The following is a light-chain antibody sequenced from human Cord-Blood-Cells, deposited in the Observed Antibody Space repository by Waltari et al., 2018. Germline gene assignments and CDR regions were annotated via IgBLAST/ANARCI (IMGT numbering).Light chain of an antibody. J-gene: IGLJ2*01. CDR1: SSDVGGYNY. V-gene: IGLV2-14*01. CDR2: HVS. Sequence: QSALTQPASVSGSPGQSITISCTGTSSDVGGYNYVSWDQQHPGKAPKRIIYHVSNRHSGCSNRFSGSKSGNTASLTISGLQAEDEADYYCSSYTSSSTLVFGGGTKLTVL. CDR3: SSYTSSSTLV.